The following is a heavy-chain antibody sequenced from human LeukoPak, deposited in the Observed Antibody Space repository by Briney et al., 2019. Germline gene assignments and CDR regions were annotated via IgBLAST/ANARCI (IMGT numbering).Heavy chain of an antibody. V-gene: IGHV3-23*01. J-gene: IGHJ6*02. CDR3: ARGGYSGSYNYYYGMDV. CDR1: GFTFSTFA. CDR2: ISGNGGNT. Sequence: GGSLRLSCAASGFTFSTFAMSWVRQAPGKGLEWVSGISGNGGNTYYADSVKGRFTISRDNAKKSLYLQMNSLRAEDTAVYYCARGGYSGSYNYYYGMDVWGQGTTVTVSS. D-gene: IGHD1-26*01.